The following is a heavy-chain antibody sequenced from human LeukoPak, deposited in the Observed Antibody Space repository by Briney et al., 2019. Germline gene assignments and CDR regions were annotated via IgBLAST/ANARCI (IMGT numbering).Heavy chain of an antibody. CDR3: ARDRPYCSGGSCYSGSDY. V-gene: IGHV1-69*04. Sequence: ASVKVSCKASGGTFSSYAISWVRLAPGQGLEWMGRIIPIFGIANYAQKFQGRVTITADKSTSTAYMELSSLRSEDTAVYYCARDRPYCSGGSCYSGSDYWGQGTLVTVSS. CDR2: IIPIFGIA. CDR1: GGTFSSYA. D-gene: IGHD2-15*01. J-gene: IGHJ4*02.